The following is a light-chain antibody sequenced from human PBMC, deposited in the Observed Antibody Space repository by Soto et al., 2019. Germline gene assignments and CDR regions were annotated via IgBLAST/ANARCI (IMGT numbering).Light chain of an antibody. CDR2: AAS. V-gene: IGKV1-39*01. J-gene: IGKJ1*01. CDR1: QSISTW. CDR3: KQSYSTQWT. Sequence: DIQMTQSPSTLSASVGDRVTITCRASQSISTWLAWYHQKPGKAPNLLIYAASSLQSGVPSRFSGAGSGTDFTLTIANLHPEDFAIYYCKQSYSTQWTFGQGTTGDIK.